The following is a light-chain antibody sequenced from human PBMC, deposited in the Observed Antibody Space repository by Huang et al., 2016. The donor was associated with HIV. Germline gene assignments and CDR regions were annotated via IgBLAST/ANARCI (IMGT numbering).Light chain of an antibody. CDR1: QGISSS. CDR2: AAS. J-gene: IGKJ3*01. CDR3: QHLNSYPSFT. V-gene: IGKV1-9*01. Sequence: IQFTQSPSSLPAAVGDPVTITCRASQGISSSLAWDQQKPGKAPKRLIYAASTLQSGVPSRFSGSGSGSDFTLAISSRQPEDFATYYCQHLNSYPSFTVGPGTKVDIK.